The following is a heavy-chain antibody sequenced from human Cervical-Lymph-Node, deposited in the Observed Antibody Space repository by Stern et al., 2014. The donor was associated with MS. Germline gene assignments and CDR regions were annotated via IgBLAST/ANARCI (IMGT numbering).Heavy chain of an antibody. V-gene: IGHV3-73*01. CDR1: GLSFSDAA. CDR2: SRGKAKNYAT. J-gene: IGHJ3*02. Sequence: EVQLVESGGGLVQPGGSLKLSCVVSGLSFSDAAVHWVRQASGKGLEWDGRSRGKAKNYATSYAASVKGRFTLSRTDSQNTAYLLMNSLKSEDTAVYYCSPASAIWGQGTAVTVSS. CDR3: SPASAI.